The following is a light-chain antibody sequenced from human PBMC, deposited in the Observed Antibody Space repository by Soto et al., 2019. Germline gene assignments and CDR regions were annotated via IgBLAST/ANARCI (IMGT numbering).Light chain of an antibody. J-gene: IGLJ1*01. V-gene: IGLV2-8*01. CDR1: KNDIGVYDF. Sequence: HSVLTQPPSASGSPGQSVTISCTGTKNDIGVYDFVSWYQHHPGKAPRLIIYEVVQRPSGVPDRFSGSKSGNTASLTVSGLQAADEADYFCKSYAGSNTYVFGSGTKATVL. CDR2: EVV. CDR3: KSYAGSNTYV.